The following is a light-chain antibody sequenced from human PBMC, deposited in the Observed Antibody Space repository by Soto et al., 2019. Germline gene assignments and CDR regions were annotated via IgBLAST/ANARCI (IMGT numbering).Light chain of an antibody. V-gene: IGKV1-5*01. CDR3: QQSGT. Sequence: DIQMTQSPSTLSATVLDRVTITCRASQSISSWLAWYQQKPGKAPKLLIYDASSLESGVPSRFSGSGSGTGFTLTISSLQPDDFATYYCQQSGTFGQGTKV. CDR2: DAS. CDR1: QSISSW. J-gene: IGKJ1*01.